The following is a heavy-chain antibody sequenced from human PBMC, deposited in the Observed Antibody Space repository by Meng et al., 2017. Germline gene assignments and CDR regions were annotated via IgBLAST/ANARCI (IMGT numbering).Heavy chain of an antibody. CDR1: GFTFSSYW. J-gene: IGHJ6*01. CDR2: IKQDGSEK. D-gene: IGHD5-24*01. V-gene: IGHV3-7*01. CDR3: ARGDGYNYFYYYYGMDV. Sequence: GESLKISCAASGFTFSSYWMSWVRQAPGKGLEWVANIKQDGSEKYYVDSVKGRFTISRDNAKNSLYLQMNSLRAEDTAVYYCARGDGYNYFYYYYGMDVWGQGNTV.